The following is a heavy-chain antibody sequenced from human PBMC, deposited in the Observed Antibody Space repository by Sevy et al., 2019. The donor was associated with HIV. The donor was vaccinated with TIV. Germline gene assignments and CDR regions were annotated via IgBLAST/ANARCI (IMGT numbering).Heavy chain of an antibody. V-gene: IGHV3-30*04. J-gene: IGHJ4*02. D-gene: IGHD3-22*01. CDR1: GFTFSSYA. CDR3: ASHYYDSTGYYYPLDY. CDR2: IAYDGNNK. Sequence: GGSLRLSCTASGFTFSSYAMYWVRQAPGKGLERVAVIAYDGNNKDYADSVKGRFTISRDNAKNTLYLQMNSRRAEDTAVYYCASHYYDSTGYYYPLDYWGQGTLVTVSS.